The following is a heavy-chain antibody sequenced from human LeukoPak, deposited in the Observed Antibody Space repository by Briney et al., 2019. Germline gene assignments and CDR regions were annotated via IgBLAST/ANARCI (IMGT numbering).Heavy chain of an antibody. V-gene: IGHV4-38-2*02. Sequence: PSETLSLTCTVSGYSISSGYYWCWIRQPPGKGLGWIGSIYHSGSTYYNPSLKRRVTISVDTSKNQFSLKLSSVTAADTAVYYCARMTAYDSSGYYRRYFDYWGQGTLVTVSS. D-gene: IGHD3-22*01. J-gene: IGHJ4*02. CDR1: GYSISSGYY. CDR3: ARMTAYDSSGYYRRYFDY. CDR2: IYHSGST.